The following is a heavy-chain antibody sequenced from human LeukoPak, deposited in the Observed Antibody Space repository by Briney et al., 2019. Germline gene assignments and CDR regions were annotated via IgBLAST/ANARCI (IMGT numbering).Heavy chain of an antibody. V-gene: IGHV1-2*02. CDR2: INPNSGGT. D-gene: IGHD3-10*01. CDR1: GYTFTGYY. J-gene: IGHJ4*02. CDR3: APGGNYYGSGSYYALDY. Sequence: ASVKVSCKASGYTFTGYYMHWVRQAPGQGLEWMGWINPNSGGTNYAQKFQGRVTMTRDTSISTAYMELTRLGSDDTAVYYCAPGGNYYGSGSYYALDYWGQGTLVTVSS.